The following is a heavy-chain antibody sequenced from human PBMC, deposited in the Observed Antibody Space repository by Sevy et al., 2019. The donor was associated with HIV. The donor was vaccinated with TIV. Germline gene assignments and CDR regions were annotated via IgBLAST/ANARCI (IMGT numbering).Heavy chain of an antibody. CDR3: ARDDEPDYYYFDMDV. V-gene: IGHV3-30-3*01. Sequence: GGYLRFSCAASGFTFSSYAMHWVRQAPGKGLEWVAVISYDGSNKYYADSVKGRFTISRDNSKNTLYLQMDGLRAEDPALYYCARDDEPDYYYFDMDVWGQGTTVTVSS. CDR2: ISYDGSNK. CDR1: GFTFSSYA. J-gene: IGHJ6*02.